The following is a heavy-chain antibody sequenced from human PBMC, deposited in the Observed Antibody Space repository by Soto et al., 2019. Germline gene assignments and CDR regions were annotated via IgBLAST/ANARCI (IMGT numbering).Heavy chain of an antibody. CDR2: IKQDGSEI. J-gene: IGHJ4*02. CDR1: GFTFSNYW. Sequence: EVQLVESGGGLVQPGGSLRLSCAASGFTFSNYWMSWVRQAPGKGLEWVANIKQDGSEIYYVDSVKGRFTISRDNAKNSLYLQMNSLRAEDTAVYYCAREPASVDYWGQGTLVTVSS. V-gene: IGHV3-7*01. CDR3: AREPASVDY.